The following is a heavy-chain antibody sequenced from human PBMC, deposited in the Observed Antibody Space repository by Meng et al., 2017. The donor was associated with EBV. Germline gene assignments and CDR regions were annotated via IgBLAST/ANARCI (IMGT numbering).Heavy chain of an antibody. CDR2: IYWDDDK. CDR3: AHIIAARPFDY. Sequence: QLTLNGSAHTLVKPTQTRTLICTVSGFSLSTCGGGVGRLPQPPGKALEWLTHIYWDDDKRYSPSLKSRLTITKDTSKNQVVLTMTNMDPVDAATYYCAHIIAARPFDYWGQGTLVTVSS. J-gene: IGHJ4*02. V-gene: IGHV2-5*02. D-gene: IGHD6-6*01. CDR1: GFSLSTCGGG.